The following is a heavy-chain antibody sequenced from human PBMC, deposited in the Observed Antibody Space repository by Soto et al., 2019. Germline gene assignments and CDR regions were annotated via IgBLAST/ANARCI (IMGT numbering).Heavy chain of an antibody. CDR1: GDSIISSDFY. V-gene: IGHV4-39*07. CDR3: AREDSDGMDV. Sequence: SETLSLTCTVSGDSIISSDFYWGWVRQPPGKGLEWIGSIFYLGSSYYNPSLKSRVTMSVDTSKNQFSLKLRSVTAADTAVYYCAREDSDGMDVWGQGTTVTVSS. CDR2: IFYLGSS. J-gene: IGHJ6*02.